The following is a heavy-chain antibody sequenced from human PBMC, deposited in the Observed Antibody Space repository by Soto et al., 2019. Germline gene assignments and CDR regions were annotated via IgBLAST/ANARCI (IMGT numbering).Heavy chain of an antibody. CDR1: GGTFSSYA. J-gene: IGHJ6*02. Sequence: SVKVSCKASGGTFSSYAISWLRQAPGQGLEWMGGIIPIFGTANYAQKFQGRVTITADKSTSTAYMELSSLRSEDTAVYYCARGETSSGYEYWYGMDVWGQGTTVTVSS. D-gene: IGHD5-12*01. V-gene: IGHV1-69*06. CDR3: ARGETSSGYEYWYGMDV. CDR2: IIPIFGTA.